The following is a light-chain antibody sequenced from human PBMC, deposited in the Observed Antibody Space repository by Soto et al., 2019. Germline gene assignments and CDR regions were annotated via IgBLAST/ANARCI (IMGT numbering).Light chain of an antibody. V-gene: IGLV2-8*01. CDR1: SRDVGAYCS. CDR3: SAHAGSNNDV. Sequence: QSALTQPPSASGSPGQSVTVSRAGTSRDVGAYCSVAGYQQHPRKAPKLIIYEVTKRPSGVPDRFSGARSGNTAFLTVSGLHADDEADYYCSAHAGSNNDVFGTGTEVTVL. J-gene: IGLJ1*01. CDR2: EVT.